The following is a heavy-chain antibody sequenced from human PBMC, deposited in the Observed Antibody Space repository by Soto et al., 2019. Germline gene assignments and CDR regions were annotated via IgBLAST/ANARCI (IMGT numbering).Heavy chain of an antibody. Sequence: EVQLLESGGGLVQPGGSLRLSCAASGLIFETYSMSWVRQPPGKGLEWVSGISGAGGSTYYADSVKGRFTISRDNSKNTLYLQVNSLRTEDTAVYYCAKSWVNTWELYYFDSWGQGTLVTVSS. D-gene: IGHD1-7*01. CDR1: GLIFETYS. CDR2: ISGAGGST. CDR3: AKSWVNTWELYYFDS. J-gene: IGHJ4*02. V-gene: IGHV3-23*01.